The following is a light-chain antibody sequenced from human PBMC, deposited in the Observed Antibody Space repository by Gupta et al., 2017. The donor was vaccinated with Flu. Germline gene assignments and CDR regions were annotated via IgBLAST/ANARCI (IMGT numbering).Light chain of an antibody. CDR2: KVS. CDR3: MQGTPWPPS. J-gene: IGKJ2*03. Sequence: DVVMTQSPLSLPVTLGQPASISCRSSQSLVSSDGDTYLNWFHQRPGQSPRRLLHKVSNRDSGVPDRFSGSGSGTDFTLKISRVEAEDAGVYYCMQGTPWPPSFGQGTKLEIK. CDR1: QSLVSSDGDTY. V-gene: IGKV2-30*01.